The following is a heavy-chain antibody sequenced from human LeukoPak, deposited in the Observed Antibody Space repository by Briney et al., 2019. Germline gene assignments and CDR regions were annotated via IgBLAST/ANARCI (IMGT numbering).Heavy chain of an antibody. D-gene: IGHD3-16*02. V-gene: IGHV4-31*03. CDR2: IYYSGST. CDR1: GGSISSGGYY. J-gene: IGHJ4*02. CDR3: ARLNDYVWGSYRYMGPLPYFDY. Sequence: PSQTLSLTCTVSGGSISSGGYYWSWIRQHPGKGLEWIGYIYYSGSTYYNPSLKSRVTISVDTSKNQFSLKLSSVTAADTAVYYCARLNDYVWGSYRYMGPLPYFDYWGQGTLVTVSS.